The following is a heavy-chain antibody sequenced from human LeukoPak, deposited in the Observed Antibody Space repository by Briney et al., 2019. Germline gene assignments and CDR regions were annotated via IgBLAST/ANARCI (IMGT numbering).Heavy chain of an antibody. D-gene: IGHD6-13*01. J-gene: IGHJ6*03. CDR3: ARVSAAVDYYYYYMDV. CDR1: GGSISSGGYY. CDR2: IYTSGST. Sequence: PSETLSLTCTVSGGSISSGGYYWSWIRQPAGKGLEWIGRIYTSGSTNYNPSLKSRVTMSVDTSKNQSSLKLSSVTAADTAVYYCARVSAAVDYYYYYMDVWGKGTTVTVSS. V-gene: IGHV4-61*02.